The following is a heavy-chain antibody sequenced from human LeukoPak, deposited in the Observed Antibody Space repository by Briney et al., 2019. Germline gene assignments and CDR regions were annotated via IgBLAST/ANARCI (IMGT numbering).Heavy chain of an antibody. Sequence: SETLSLTCTVSGGSLSSSSYYWGWIRQPPGKGLEWIGSIYYSGGTYYNPSLKSRVTISVDTSKNQFSLKLSSVTAADTAVYYCARHDTNFDYWGQGTLVTVSS. CDR1: GGSLSSSSYY. V-gene: IGHV4-39*01. J-gene: IGHJ4*02. CDR2: IYYSGGT. CDR3: ARHDTNFDY.